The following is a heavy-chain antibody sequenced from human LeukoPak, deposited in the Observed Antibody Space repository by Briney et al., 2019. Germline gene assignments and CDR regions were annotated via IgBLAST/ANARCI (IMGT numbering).Heavy chain of an antibody. J-gene: IGHJ6*03. CDR2: IISIFGTA. D-gene: IGHD3-22*01. CDR3: ARDRPYDSSGYYWGNYYYYYMDV. Sequence: SVKVSCKASGGTFSSYAISWVRQAPGQGLEWMGRIISIFGTANYAQKFQGRVTITTDESTSTAYMELSSLRSEDTAVYYCARDRPYDSSGYYWGNYYYYYMDVWGKGTTVTVSS. V-gene: IGHV1-69*05. CDR1: GGTFSSYA.